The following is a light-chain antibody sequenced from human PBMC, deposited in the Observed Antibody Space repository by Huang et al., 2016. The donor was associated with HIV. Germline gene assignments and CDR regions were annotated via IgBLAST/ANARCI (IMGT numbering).Light chain of an antibody. Sequence: DIQMTQSPFTLSASVGDRVTITCRASQSINRWLAWYPQKLGKAPKLLIYDASTLDSGVPSRFSGSGSGTEFTLTITSLQAEDFATYYCQQYNSYPWTFGQGSKVDIK. CDR1: QSINRW. V-gene: IGKV1-5*01. CDR2: DAS. CDR3: QQYNSYPWT. J-gene: IGKJ1*01.